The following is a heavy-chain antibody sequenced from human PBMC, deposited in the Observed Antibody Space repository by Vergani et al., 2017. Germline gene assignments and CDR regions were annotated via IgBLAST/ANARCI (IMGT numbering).Heavy chain of an antibody. CDR1: GGSFSGYY. CDR2: INHSGST. D-gene: IGHD3-10*01. Sequence: QVQLQQWGAGLLKPSETLSLTCAVYGGSFSGYYWSWIRQPPGKGLEWIGEINHSGSTNYNPSLKSRVTISVDTSKNQFSLKLSSVTAADTAVYYCARARSYYYGSGSYSSYIDDWGQGTLVTVSS. J-gene: IGHJ4*02. V-gene: IGHV4-34*01. CDR3: ARARSYYYGSGSYSSYIDD.